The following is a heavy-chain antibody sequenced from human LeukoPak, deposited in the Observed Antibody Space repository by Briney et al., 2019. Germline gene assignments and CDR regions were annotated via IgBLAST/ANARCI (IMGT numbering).Heavy chain of an antibody. Sequence: SETLSLTCTVSGYSISSGYYWGWIRQPPGKGLAWIGSIYHSGSTYYNPSLKSRVAISVDTSKNQFSLKLNSVTAADTAVYYCAREGPRYCSSSNCYRPHHNWGQGTLVTVSS. D-gene: IGHD2-2*02. J-gene: IGHJ4*02. V-gene: IGHV4-38-2*02. CDR1: GYSISSGYY. CDR2: IYHSGST. CDR3: AREGPRYCSSSNCYRPHHN.